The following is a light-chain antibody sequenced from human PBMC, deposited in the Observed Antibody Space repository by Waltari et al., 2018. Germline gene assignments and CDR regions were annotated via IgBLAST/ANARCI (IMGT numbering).Light chain of an antibody. V-gene: IGKV1-33*01. CDR2: DAS. J-gene: IGKJ3*01. Sequence: DIQLTQSPSSLSASVGDSVNITCQASHDIANYLNWYQQKAGKAPKLLIYDASNLETGIPSRFSGSGSGTDFTFTIISLQPEDVATYYCQQYNNLPFTFGPGTKVDMK. CDR3: QQYNNLPFT. CDR1: HDIANY.